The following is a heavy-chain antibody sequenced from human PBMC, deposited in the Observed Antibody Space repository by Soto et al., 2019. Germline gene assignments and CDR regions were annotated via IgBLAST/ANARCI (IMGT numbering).Heavy chain of an antibody. D-gene: IGHD2-21*02. CDR1: GASVSSGDYY. CDR2: IYSSGGS. CDR3: ARSGVTGIVIPSHWFDP. V-gene: IGHV4-30-4*01. J-gene: IGHJ5*02. Sequence: PSETLSLTCTVSGASVSSGDYYWSCIRQPPGKGLEWIGYIYSSGGSYYNPSLKGRLTISIDTSKNQFSLKLNSVTVADTAIYYCARSGVTGIVIPSHWFDPWGQGTLVTVSS.